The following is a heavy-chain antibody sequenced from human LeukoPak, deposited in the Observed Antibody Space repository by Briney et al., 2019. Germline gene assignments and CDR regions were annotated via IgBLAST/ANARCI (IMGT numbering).Heavy chain of an antibody. CDR3: ARDQNLGYYYDSSGYSDY. CDR1: GFTFSSYS. V-gene: IGHV3-21*01. Sequence: GGSLRLSCAASGFTFSSYSMNWVRQAPGKGLEWVSSISSSSSYIYYADSVKGRFTISRDNAKNSLYLQMNSLRAEDTAVYYCARDQNLGYYYDSSGYSDYWGQGTLVTVSS. CDR2: ISSSSSYI. J-gene: IGHJ4*02. D-gene: IGHD3-22*01.